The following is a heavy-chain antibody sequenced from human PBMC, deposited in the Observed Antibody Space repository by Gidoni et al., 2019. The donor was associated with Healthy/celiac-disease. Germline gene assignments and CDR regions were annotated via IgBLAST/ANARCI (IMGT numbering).Heavy chain of an antibody. CDR3: ARDFLMGSGGHDYYGMDV. D-gene: IGHD2-8*01. Sequence: QVQLVQSGAEVTKPGASVKVSCKASGYTFTSYYMHWVRQAPGQGLEWMGIINPSGGSTSYAQKFQGRVTMTRDTSTSTVYMELSSLRSEDTAVYYCARDFLMGSGGHDYYGMDVWGQGTTVTVSS. V-gene: IGHV1-46*01. J-gene: IGHJ6*02. CDR1: GYTFTSYY. CDR2: INPSGGST.